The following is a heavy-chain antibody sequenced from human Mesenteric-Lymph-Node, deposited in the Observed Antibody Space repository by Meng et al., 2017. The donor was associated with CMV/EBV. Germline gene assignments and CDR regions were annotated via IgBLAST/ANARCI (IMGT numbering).Heavy chain of an antibody. J-gene: IGHJ5*02. D-gene: IGHD2/OR15-2a*01. CDR1: GYTFTDFY. V-gene: IGHV1-2*06. CDR2: SNPNSGVS. CDR3: ARDNVNPEGFDP. Sequence: QVQLVQSRAEVGKPGASVMVSCKASGYTFTDFYIHWVRQAPGQGLEWMGRSNPNSGVSNSAQNFQGRVTMTRDTSISTAYMELGRLTSDDTAVYYCARDNVNPEGFDPWGQGTLVTVSS.